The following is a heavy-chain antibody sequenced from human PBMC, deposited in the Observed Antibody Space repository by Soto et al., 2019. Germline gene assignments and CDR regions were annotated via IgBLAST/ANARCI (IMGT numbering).Heavy chain of an antibody. CDR3: ARQGGGSSSFSPWYYYYYMDV. CDR1: GGSISSSSYY. CDR2: IYYSGST. D-gene: IGHD6-6*01. Sequence: PSETLSLTCTVSGGSISSSSYYWGWIRQPPGKGLEWFGRIYYSGSTYYNPSLKSRVTISVDTSKNQFSLKLSSVTAADTAVYYCARQGGGSSSFSPWYYYYYMDVWGKGTTVTVSS. J-gene: IGHJ6*03. V-gene: IGHV4-39*01.